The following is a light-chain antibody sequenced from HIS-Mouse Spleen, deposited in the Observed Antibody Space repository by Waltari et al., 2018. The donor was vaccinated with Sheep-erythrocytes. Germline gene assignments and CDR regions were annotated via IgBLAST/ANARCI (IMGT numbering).Light chain of an antibody. Sequence: QSALTQPASVSGSPGQTITISCSRNSCDFWRYNLLPWYQQHPGKPPKLMIYEGSKRPSGVSNRFSGSKSGHTASLTISGLQAEDEADYYCCSYAGSSTPWVFGGGTKLTVL. V-gene: IGLV2-23*01. J-gene: IGLJ3*02. CDR1: SCDFWRYNL. CDR2: EGS. CDR3: CSYAGSSTPWV.